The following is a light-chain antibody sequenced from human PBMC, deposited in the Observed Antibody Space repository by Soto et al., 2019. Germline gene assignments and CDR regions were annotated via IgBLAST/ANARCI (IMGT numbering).Light chain of an antibody. Sequence: QSVLTQPRSVSGSPGQSVTISCTGTSSDVGAYNYVSWYQQHPGKAPKLMTYDVSKRPSGVPDRFSGSKSGNTASLTISGLQDEDEADYYCCSYADNYRYVFGTGTKVTVL. CDR1: SSDVGAYNY. V-gene: IGLV2-11*01. J-gene: IGLJ1*01. CDR2: DVS. CDR3: CSYADNYRYV.